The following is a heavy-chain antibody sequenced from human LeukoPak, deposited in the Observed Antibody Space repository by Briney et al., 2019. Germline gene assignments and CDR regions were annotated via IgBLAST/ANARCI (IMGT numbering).Heavy chain of an antibody. CDR2: IYYIGST. V-gene: IGHV4-59*01. D-gene: IGHD5-18*01. J-gene: IGHJ5*02. CDR3: PRAVDTAMVWT. Sequence: PSETLSLTCTVPGGSITSYYWSWIRQPPGKGLEWIRYIYYIGSTTYNPSLKSRDTISVDTSKHQISLKLSSMTAADTAVYYFPRAVDTAMVWTWGRGTLVTVPS. CDR1: GGSITSYY.